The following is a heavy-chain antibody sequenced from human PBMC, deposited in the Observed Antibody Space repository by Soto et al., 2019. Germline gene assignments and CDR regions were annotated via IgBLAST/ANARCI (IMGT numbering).Heavy chain of an antibody. CDR2: IYYSGST. J-gene: IGHJ4*02. D-gene: IGHD1-26*01. CDR3: ARLISVGTHFDY. Sequence: HSETLSLTCTVSGGSISSSSYYWGWIRQPPGKGLEWIGSIYYSGSTYYNPSLKSRVTISVGTSKNQFSLKLSSVTAADTAVYYCARLISVGTHFDYWGQGTLVTVSS. V-gene: IGHV4-39*01. CDR1: GGSISSSSYY.